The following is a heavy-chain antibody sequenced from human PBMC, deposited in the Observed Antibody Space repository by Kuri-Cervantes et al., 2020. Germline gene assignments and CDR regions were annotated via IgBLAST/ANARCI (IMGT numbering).Heavy chain of an antibody. J-gene: IGHJ6*03. D-gene: IGHD2-8*01. V-gene: IGHV1-69*13. CDR2: IIPIFGTA. Sequence: SVKVSCKASGYTFTSYYMHWVRQAPGQGLEWMGGIIPIFGTANYAQKFQGRVTITADESTSTAYMELSSLRSEDTAVYYCARATNKYYYYYYMDVWGKGTTVTVSS. CDR1: GYTFTSYY. CDR3: ARATNKYYYYYYMDV.